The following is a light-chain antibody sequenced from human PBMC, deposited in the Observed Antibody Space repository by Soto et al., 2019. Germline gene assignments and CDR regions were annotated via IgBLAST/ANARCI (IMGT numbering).Light chain of an antibody. V-gene: IGKV4-1*01. CDR2: WAS. CDR3: QQYYSPPMT. Sequence: DVMMTKPPASMAVSLGERTTINCKSSQSVLYSSNNKNYLAWYQQKPGQPPKLLIYWASTRESGVPDRFSGSGSGTHFTLTISSLQAEDVAVYYCQQYYSPPMTFCQGTRLEIK. CDR1: QSVLYSSNNKNY. J-gene: IGKJ5*01.